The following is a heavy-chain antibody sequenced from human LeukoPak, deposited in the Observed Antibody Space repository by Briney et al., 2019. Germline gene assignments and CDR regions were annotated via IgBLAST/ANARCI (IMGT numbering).Heavy chain of an antibody. V-gene: IGHV4-59*08. CDR3: AGLHFAAAEEFDP. D-gene: IGHD6-13*01. Sequence: SETLTLTCTVSGGSINGFYWSWIRQPPGKGLEWIGYIYYSGSTNFNSSLRGRVTISVDRSKNQYSLKMNSVTAADTAMYYCAGLHFAAAEEFDPWGQGTLVTVHS. J-gene: IGHJ5*02. CDR2: IYYSGST. CDR1: GGSINGFY.